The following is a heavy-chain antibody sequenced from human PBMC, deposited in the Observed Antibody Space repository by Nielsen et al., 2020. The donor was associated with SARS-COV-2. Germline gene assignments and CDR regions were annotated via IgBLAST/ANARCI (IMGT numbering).Heavy chain of an antibody. CDR3: ARDSTGRALNDAFDI. D-gene: IGHD4-17*01. V-gene: IGHV1-2*02. CDR1: GYTFTGYY. Sequence: ASVKVSCKASGYTFTGYYMHWVRQAPGQGLEWMGWINPNSGGTNYAQKFQGRVTMTRDTSISTAYMELSRLRSDDTAVYYCARDSTGRALNDAFDIWGQGTMVTVSS. J-gene: IGHJ3*02. CDR2: INPNSGGT.